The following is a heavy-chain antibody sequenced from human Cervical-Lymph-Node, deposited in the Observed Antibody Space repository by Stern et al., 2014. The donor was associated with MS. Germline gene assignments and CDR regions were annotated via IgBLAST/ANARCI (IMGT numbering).Heavy chain of an antibody. CDR2: LWRDVSKT. Sequence: AQLEESGGGVVQPGRSLRLSCIASGFTFSNYGMHWVRQAPGKGLGWVATLWRDVSKTYYADSVRGRFTISRDNSKNTLSLQMNSLRVDDTAVYYCVRDWSSNAYKSEDYWGQGTLVTVSS. CDR1: GFTFSNYG. J-gene: IGHJ4*02. D-gene: IGHD4-11*01. CDR3: VRDWSSNAYKSEDY. V-gene: IGHV3-33*01.